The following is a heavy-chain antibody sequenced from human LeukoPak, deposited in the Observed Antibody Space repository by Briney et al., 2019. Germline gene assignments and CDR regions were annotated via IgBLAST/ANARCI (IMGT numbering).Heavy chain of an antibody. CDR1: SGSPSSYY. Sequence: WETLSLTCAVSSGSPSSYYGSWIRQPAGAGPEWIGHIYYTGSTNYNPFLKSRVTISLDSSTNQLSLNLNSLTTADSAVYYCVRHYYDSGTAKGYFQHWGQGTLVSVSS. CDR2: IYYTGST. J-gene: IGHJ1*01. CDR3: VRHYYDSGTAKGYFQH. D-gene: IGHD3-10*01. V-gene: IGHV4-59*01.